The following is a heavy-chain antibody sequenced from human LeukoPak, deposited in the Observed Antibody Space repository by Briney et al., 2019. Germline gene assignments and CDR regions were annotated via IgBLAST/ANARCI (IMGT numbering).Heavy chain of an antibody. CDR3: ARPHRGMATITPLFY. CDR1: GGSFSGYY. V-gene: IGHV4-34*01. D-gene: IGHD5-24*01. CDR2: INHSGST. J-gene: IGHJ4*02. Sequence: SETLSLTCAVYGGSFSGYYWSWIRQPPGKGLEWIGEINHSGSTNYNPSLKSRVTISVDTSKNQFSLKLSSVTAADTAVYYCARPHRGMATITPLFYWGQGTLVTVSS.